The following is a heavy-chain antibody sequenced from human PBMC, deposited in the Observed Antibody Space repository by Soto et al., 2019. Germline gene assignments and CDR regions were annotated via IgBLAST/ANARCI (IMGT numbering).Heavy chain of an antibody. Sequence: HPGGSLRLSCAASGFIFNSYSMSWVRQAPGKGLEWVSVIGGNGVTTYFADSVKGRFTISRDSSKNTLYLQMSSLSADDTAVYYCAKCASSTSCRDFDYWGQGTLVTVSS. CDR2: IGGNGVTT. CDR1: GFIFNSYS. J-gene: IGHJ4*02. V-gene: IGHV3-23*01. CDR3: AKCASSTSCRDFDY. D-gene: IGHD2-2*01.